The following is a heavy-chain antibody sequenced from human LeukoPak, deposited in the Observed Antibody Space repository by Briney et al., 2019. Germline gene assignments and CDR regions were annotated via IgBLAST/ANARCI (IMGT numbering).Heavy chain of an antibody. CDR1: GGSISSSNW. CDR3: ARGFFYYDSSTGSRAFDI. J-gene: IGHJ3*02. CDR2: IYHSGST. Sequence: SGTLSLTCAVSGGSISSSNWWSWVRQPPGKGLEWIGEIYHSGSTNYNPSLKSRVTISVDKSKNQFSLKLSSVTAADTAVYYCARGFFYYDSSTGSRAFDIWGQGTMVTVSS. V-gene: IGHV4-4*02. D-gene: IGHD3-22*01.